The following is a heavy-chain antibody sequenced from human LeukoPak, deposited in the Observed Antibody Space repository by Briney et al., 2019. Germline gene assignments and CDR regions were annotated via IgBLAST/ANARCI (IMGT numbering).Heavy chain of an antibody. J-gene: IGHJ4*02. V-gene: IGHV4-4*02. D-gene: IGHD3-10*01. CDR2: IYHSGSA. CDR3: ASGLSYYGSKAWYFDY. CDR1: GGSISNNNW. Sequence: SETLSLTCAVSGGSISNNNWWSWVRQPPGKGLEWIGEIYHSGSAYYNPSLKSRVTLSVDKFKNQFSLQLSSVTAADTAVYYCASGLSYYGSKAWYFDYWGQGTLVTVSS.